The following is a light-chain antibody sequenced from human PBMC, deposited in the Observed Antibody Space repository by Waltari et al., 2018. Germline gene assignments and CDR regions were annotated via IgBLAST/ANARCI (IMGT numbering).Light chain of an antibody. Sequence: QSVLTQPPSASGTPGQRVTISCSGSSSNIGSSYVYWYQQLPGTAPKLLIYRSNHRPSGVPDRFSGSKSGTSASLAISGLRSEDEADYYCAAWDDSLSVNWVFGGGTKLTVL. V-gene: IGLV1-47*01. CDR1: SSNIGSSY. J-gene: IGLJ3*02. CDR3: AAWDDSLSVNWV. CDR2: RSN.